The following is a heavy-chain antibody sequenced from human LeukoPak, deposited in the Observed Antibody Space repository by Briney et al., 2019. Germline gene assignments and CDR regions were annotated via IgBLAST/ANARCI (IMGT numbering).Heavy chain of an antibody. V-gene: IGHV4-59*08. Sequence: SETLSLTCTVSGGSIRNYYWSWIRQPPGKGLEWMGYINYSGRTNYNPSLKSRVTISVDTSKNQFSLKLSSVTAADTAVYYCARPAHSSSGRGVDYWGQGTLVTVSS. CDR2: INYSGRT. CDR1: GGSIRNYY. CDR3: ARPAHSSSGRGVDY. J-gene: IGHJ4*02. D-gene: IGHD6-13*01.